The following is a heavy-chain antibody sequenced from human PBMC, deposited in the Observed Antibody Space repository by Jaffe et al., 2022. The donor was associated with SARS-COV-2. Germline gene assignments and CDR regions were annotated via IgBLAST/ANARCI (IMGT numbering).Heavy chain of an antibody. J-gene: IGHJ4*02. CDR3: ASLVGVFGVSYYTGLFDY. Sequence: QLQLQESGPGLVKPSETLSLTCTVSGGSISSSSYYWGWIRQPPGKGLEWIGSIYYSGSTYYNPSLKSRVTISVDTSKNQFSLKLSSVTAADTAVYYCASLVGVFGVSYYTGLFDYWGQGTLVTVSS. CDR1: GGSISSSSYY. CDR2: IYYSGST. D-gene: IGHD3-3*01. V-gene: IGHV4-39*01.